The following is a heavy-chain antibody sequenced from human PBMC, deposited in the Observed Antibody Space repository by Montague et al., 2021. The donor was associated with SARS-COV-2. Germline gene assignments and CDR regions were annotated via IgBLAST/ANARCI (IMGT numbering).Heavy chain of an antibody. CDR2: TYYRSEWYS. CDR3: ARAERGSCGDGNCYQYFLNY. Sequence: CAISGDSVSTNSGTWNWVRLSPSKGLEWLGRTYYRSEWYSDYSVSVKSRISINPDTSKNQFSLQLNSVTPEATAVYYCARAERGSCGDGNCYQYFLNYWGQGTLVTVSS. D-gene: IGHD2-15*01. CDR1: GDSVSTNSGT. J-gene: IGHJ4*02. V-gene: IGHV6-1*01.